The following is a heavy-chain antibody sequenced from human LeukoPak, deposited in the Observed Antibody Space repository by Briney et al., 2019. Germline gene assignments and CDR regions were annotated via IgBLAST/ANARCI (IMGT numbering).Heavy chain of an antibody. CDR2: VYYSGTT. J-gene: IGHJ5*02. Sequence: SETLSLTCSVSGGSIKSHYYTWIRQPPGKGLEWIGYVYYSGTTSYNPSLESRVSISDDTSKNQFSLKLSSVTAADTAVYYCARGTYSSSFDPWGQGTLVTVSS. CDR3: ARGTYSSSFDP. CDR1: GGSIKSHY. V-gene: IGHV4-59*08. D-gene: IGHD6-6*01.